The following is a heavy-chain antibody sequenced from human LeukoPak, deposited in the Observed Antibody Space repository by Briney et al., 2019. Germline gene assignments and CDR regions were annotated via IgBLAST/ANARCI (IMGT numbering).Heavy chain of an antibody. CDR2: IYHSGST. V-gene: IGHV4-39*01. Sequence: SETLSLTCTVSGGSISSSGSYWGWIRQPPGERLEWIGSIYHSGSTYYNPSPQSRVTISVDTSKNQFSLKLPSVTAADTAVYYCANSASYISPQIDYWGQGTLVTVSS. D-gene: IGHD1-26*01. CDR3: ANSASYISPQIDY. J-gene: IGHJ4*02. CDR1: GGSISSSGSY.